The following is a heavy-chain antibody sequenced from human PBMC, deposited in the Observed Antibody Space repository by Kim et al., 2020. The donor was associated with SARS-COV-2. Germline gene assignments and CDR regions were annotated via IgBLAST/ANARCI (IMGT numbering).Heavy chain of an antibody. Sequence: GGSLRLSCAASGFIFSSYGMHWVRQAPGKGLEWVAIIWYDGSNQNYADSVKGRFTISRDDSKHTLYLQMNSLRAEDTAVYYCARGSGAGIIGDYWGQEPLVTVSS. CDR1: GFIFSSYG. J-gene: IGHJ4*02. D-gene: IGHD6-19*01. CDR3: ARGSGAGIIGDY. V-gene: IGHV3-33*01. CDR2: IWYDGSNQ.